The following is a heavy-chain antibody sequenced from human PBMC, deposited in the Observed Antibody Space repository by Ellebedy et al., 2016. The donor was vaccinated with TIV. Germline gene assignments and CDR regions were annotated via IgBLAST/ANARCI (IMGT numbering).Heavy chain of an antibody. J-gene: IGHJ6*03. V-gene: IGHV4-31*03. CDR2: IYYIGST. CDR1: GGSISSGGYY. CDR3: ARGIAVAGTGYYYYYMDV. D-gene: IGHD6-19*01. Sequence: SETLSLTXTVSGGSISSGGYYWSWIRQHPGKGLEWIGYIYYIGSTYYNPSLKSRVTMSVDTSKNQFSLKLSSVTAADTAVYYCARGIAVAGTGYYYYYMDVWGKGTTVTVSS.